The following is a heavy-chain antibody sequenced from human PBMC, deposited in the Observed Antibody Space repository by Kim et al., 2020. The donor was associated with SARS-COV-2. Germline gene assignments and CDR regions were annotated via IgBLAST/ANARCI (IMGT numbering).Heavy chain of an antibody. D-gene: IGHD5-12*01. V-gene: IGHV3-23*01. CDR3: AKSGYSGYDYYFDY. J-gene: IGHJ4*02. Sequence: DSWMGRFTISRDNPKNLLYLQMNSLRAEDTAVYYCAKSGYSGYDYYFDYWGQGTLVTVSS.